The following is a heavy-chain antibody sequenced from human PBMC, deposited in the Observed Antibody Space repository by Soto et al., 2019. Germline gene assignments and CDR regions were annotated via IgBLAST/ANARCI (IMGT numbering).Heavy chain of an antibody. J-gene: IGHJ6*02. CDR1: GGTFSSYA. V-gene: IGHV1-69*19. Sequence: QVQLVQSGAEVKKPGSSVKVSCKASGGTFSSYAISWVRQAPGQGLEWMGGIIPIFGTANYAQKFQGRVTINADESKSTAYMELSSLRSEDTAVYYCARQDGTTWGYYYYGMDVWGQGTTVTVSS. CDR3: ARQDGTTWGYYYYGMDV. D-gene: IGHD1-7*01. CDR2: IIPIFGTA.